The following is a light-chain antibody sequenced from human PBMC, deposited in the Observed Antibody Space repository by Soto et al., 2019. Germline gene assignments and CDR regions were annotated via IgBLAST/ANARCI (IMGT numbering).Light chain of an antibody. V-gene: IGLV1-44*01. CDR2: SNN. CDR1: SVNIGSNI. Sequence: QSVLTQPPSASGTPGQRVTISCSGSSVNIGSNIVNWYQQLPGTAPKLLIYSNNLRPSGVPDRFSGSKSGTSASLAISGLQSEDEDDYYCAAWDDSLSDRVFGGGTKLTVL. J-gene: IGLJ3*02. CDR3: AAWDDSLSDRV.